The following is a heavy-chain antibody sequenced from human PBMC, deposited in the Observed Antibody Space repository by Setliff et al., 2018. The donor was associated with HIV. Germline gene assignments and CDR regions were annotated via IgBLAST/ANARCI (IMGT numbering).Heavy chain of an antibody. CDR3: ARGRLRTVTSLIKKRASYTWLDP. D-gene: IGHD3-16*01. V-gene: IGHV4-39*07. CDR2: ISQTRST. Sequence: SETLSLTCSVSGDSMSSGSYFWGWIRQTPGKGLEWIGDISQTRSTNYDPSLKSRVTISLDTSKNQLSLKLTSVSAADTAVYYCARGRLRTVTSLIKKRASYTWLDPWGQGTLVTVSS. J-gene: IGHJ5*02. CDR1: GDSMSSGSYF.